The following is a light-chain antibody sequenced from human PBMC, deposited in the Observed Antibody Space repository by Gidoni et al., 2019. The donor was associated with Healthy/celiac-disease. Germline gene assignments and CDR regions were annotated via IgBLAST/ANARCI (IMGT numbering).Light chain of an antibody. CDR1: SSDVGSYNL. CDR3: CSYAGSSTFPWV. CDR2: EVS. J-gene: IGLJ3*02. Sequence: QSALTQPASVSGSPGQSLTISCTGTSSDVGSYNLVSWYQQHPGKAPKLMIYEVSKRPSGVSNRFSGSKSGNTASLTISGLQAEDEADYYCCSYAGSSTFPWVFGGGTKLTVL. V-gene: IGLV2-23*02.